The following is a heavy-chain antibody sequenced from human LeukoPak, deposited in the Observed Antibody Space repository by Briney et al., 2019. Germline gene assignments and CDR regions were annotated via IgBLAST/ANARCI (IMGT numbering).Heavy chain of an antibody. V-gene: IGHV3-23*01. CDR2: ISDSGGST. CDR3: ARHDSFIPY. Sequence: GESLRLPCVASGFHFNDYAMSWVRQAPGKGLEWDSGISDSGGSTYYTDSVKGRCTISRDNSKNTVSLQMNNLKAEETAVYFCARHDSFIPYWGQGTLVTVTS. J-gene: IGHJ4*02. CDR1: GFHFNDYA. D-gene: IGHD3-16*02.